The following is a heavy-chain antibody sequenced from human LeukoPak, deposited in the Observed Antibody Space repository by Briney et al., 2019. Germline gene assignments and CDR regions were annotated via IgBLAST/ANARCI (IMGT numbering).Heavy chain of an antibody. V-gene: IGHV1-18*01. Sequence: ASVKGSCKASGYTFTSYGISWVRQAPGQGLEWMGWISAYNGNTNYAQKLQGRVTMTTDTSTSTAYMELRSLRSDDTAVYYCARRAGVGITIFGVVRGYYYYGMDVWGQGTTVTVSS. CDR1: GYTFTSYG. CDR3: ARRAGVGITIFGVVRGYYYYGMDV. CDR2: ISAYNGNT. D-gene: IGHD3-3*01. J-gene: IGHJ6*02.